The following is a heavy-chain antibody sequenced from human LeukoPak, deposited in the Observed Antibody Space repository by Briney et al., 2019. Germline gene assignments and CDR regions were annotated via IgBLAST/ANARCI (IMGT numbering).Heavy chain of an antibody. CDR2: ISSSSSYI. CDR3: ARGSIVVVPAAIDAAFDI. CDR1: GFTFSSYS. Sequence: GGFLRLSCAASGFTFSSYSMNWVRQAPGKGLEWVSSISSSSSYIYYADSVKGRFTISRDNAKNSLYLQMNSLRAEDTAVYYCARGSIVVVPAAIDAAFDIWGQGTMVTVSS. V-gene: IGHV3-21*01. D-gene: IGHD2-2*02. J-gene: IGHJ3*02.